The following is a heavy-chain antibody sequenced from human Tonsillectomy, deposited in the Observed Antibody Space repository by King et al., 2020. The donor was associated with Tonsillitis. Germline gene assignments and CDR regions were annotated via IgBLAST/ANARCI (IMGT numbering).Heavy chain of an antibody. V-gene: IGHV3-30-3*01. CDR3: ARDRGGRWYAEYCDD. J-gene: IGHJ4*02. Sequence: VQLVESGGGVVQPGRSLRLSCAASGFTFGTYAMHWVRQAPGKGLEWVAIISYDGNTPYYADSVKGRFTISRDSSNNTLSLQMNSVKPEDTAIYYCARDRGGRWYAEYCDDGGRGTRVTVSS. CDR2: ISYDGNTP. CDR1: GFTFGTYA. D-gene: IGHD4-23*01.